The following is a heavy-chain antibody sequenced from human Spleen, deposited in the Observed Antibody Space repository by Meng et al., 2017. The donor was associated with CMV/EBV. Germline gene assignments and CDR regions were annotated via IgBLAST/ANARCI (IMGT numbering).Heavy chain of an antibody. Sequence: GESLKISCAACGFTFSSYNMHWVRQATGKGLEWVSAIGTAGDTYYPGSVKGQFTISRDNAKNSLYLQMNSLRAEDTAVYYCARAEPPPNPYYDFWSGYYTGYYYGMDVWGQGTTVTVSS. CDR1: GFTFSSYN. V-gene: IGHV3-13*03. CDR2: IGTAGDT. J-gene: IGHJ6*02. D-gene: IGHD3-3*01. CDR3: ARAEPPPNPYYDFWSGYYTGYYYGMDV.